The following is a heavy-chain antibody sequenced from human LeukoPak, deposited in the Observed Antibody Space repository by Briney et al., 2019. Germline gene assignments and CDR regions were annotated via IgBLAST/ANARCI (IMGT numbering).Heavy chain of an antibody. Sequence: GGSLRLSCAASGFTVSSNYMSWVRQAPGKGLKWVSVIYSGGSTYYADSVKGRFTISRDNPKNTLYLQMNSLRGEDTAVYYCASRAPCSSGWYYFDYWGQGTLVTVSS. CDR1: GFTVSSNY. D-gene: IGHD6-19*01. CDR3: ASRAPCSSGWYYFDY. J-gene: IGHJ4*02. CDR2: IYSGGST. V-gene: IGHV3-66*02.